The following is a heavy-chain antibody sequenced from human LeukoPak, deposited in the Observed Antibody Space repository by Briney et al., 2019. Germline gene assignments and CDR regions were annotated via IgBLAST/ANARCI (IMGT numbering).Heavy chain of an antibody. CDR1: GYTFTTYP. V-gene: IGHV1-69*13. J-gene: IGHJ4*02. Sequence: GASVKVSCKASGYTFTTYPINWVRQAPGQGLEWMGGIIPIFGTANYAQKFQGRVTITADESTSTAYMELSSLRSEDTAMYYCARDLSYYDSSGYYFDYWGQGTLVTVSS. CDR2: IIPIFGTA. CDR3: ARDLSYYDSSGYYFDY. D-gene: IGHD3-22*01.